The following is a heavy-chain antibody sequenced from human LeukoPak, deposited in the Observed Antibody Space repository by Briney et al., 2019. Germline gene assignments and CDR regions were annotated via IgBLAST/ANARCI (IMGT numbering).Heavy chain of an antibody. CDR1: GFTFSDYY. D-gene: IGHD3-16*01. CDR2: ISSSGSTI. V-gene: IGHV3-11*04. J-gene: IGHJ6*03. Sequence: GASLRPSCAASGFTFSDYYMSWIRQAPRKWLEWVSYISSSGSTIYYADSGKGRFTISRDNAKTSLYLQMNSLRAEDTAVYYWARGGGFLYYYYYYMDVWGKGTTVTVSS. CDR3: ARGGGFLYYYYYYMDV.